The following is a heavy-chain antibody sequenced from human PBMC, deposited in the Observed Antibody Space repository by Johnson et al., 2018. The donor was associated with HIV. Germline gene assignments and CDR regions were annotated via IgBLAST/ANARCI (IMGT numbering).Heavy chain of an antibody. V-gene: IGHV3-30*04. CDR1: GFTFSSYA. D-gene: IGHD3-16*01. J-gene: IGHJ3*02. Sequence: QVQLVESGGGLVQPGGSLRLSCAASGFTFSSYAMHWVRQAPGKGLEWVAVISYDGSNKYYADSVKGRFTISRDNSKNTLYLQMNSLRAEDTAVDYCARGGKRVMAAFDIWGQGTMVTVSS. CDR2: ISYDGSNK. CDR3: ARGGKRVMAAFDI.